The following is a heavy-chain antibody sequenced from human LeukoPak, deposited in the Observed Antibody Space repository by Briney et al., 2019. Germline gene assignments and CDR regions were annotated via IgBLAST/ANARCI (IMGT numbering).Heavy chain of an antibody. Sequence: PSETLSLTCAVYGGSFSGYYWSWIRQPPGKGLEWIGEINHSGSTNYNPSLKSRVTISVDTSKNQFSLKLSSVTAADTAVYYCARQERKNWFDPWGQGTLVTVSS. D-gene: IGHD1-1*01. CDR2: INHSGST. V-gene: IGHV4-34*01. J-gene: IGHJ5*02. CDR3: ARQERKNWFDP. CDR1: GGSFSGYY.